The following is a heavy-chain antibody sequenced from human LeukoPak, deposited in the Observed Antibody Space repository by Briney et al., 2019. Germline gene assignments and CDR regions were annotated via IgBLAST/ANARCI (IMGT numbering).Heavy chain of an antibody. CDR2: IIPIFGTA. J-gene: IGHJ4*02. Sequence: GSSVKVSCKASGGTFSSYAISLVRQAPGQGLEWMGGIIPIFGTANYAQKFQGRVTITADKSTSTAYMELSSLRPEDTAVYYCAREGGGILTGYYPGWGQGTLSPSPQ. CDR3: AREGGGILTGYYPG. D-gene: IGHD3-9*01. CDR1: GGTFSSYA. V-gene: IGHV1-69*06.